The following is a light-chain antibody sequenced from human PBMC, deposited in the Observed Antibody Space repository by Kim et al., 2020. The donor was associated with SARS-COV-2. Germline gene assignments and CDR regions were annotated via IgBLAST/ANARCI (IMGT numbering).Light chain of an antibody. CDR2: DVN. Sequence: GQSITITCTGTNSDVGDYNSVSWYQQHPGRAPNLMIYDVNKRPSGVSNRFSGSKSGNTASLSISGLQAEDEADYYCSSYTSSSAYVFGTGTKVTVL. V-gene: IGLV2-14*04. CDR1: NSDVGDYNS. J-gene: IGLJ1*01. CDR3: SSYTSSSAYV.